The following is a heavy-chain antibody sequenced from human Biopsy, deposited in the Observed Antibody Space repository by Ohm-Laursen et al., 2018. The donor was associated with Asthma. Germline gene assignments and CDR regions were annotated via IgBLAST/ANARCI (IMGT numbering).Heavy chain of an antibody. CDR3: ARDLHPTNHLGELSEGFDY. V-gene: IGHV3-30-3*01. CDR1: GFTFSSYA. J-gene: IGHJ4*02. Sequence: SLRLSCAASGFTFSSYAMHWVRQAPGKGLEWVAVISYDGSNKYYADSVKGRFTISGDNSKNTLYLQMNSLRAEDTAVYYCARDLHPTNHLGELSEGFDYWGQGTLVTVSS. CDR2: ISYDGSNK. D-gene: IGHD3-16*02.